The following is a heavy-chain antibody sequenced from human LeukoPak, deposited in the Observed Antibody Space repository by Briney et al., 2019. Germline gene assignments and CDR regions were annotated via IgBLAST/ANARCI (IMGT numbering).Heavy chain of an antibody. CDR1: GGTLSDLS. CDR2: FDPEDGET. D-gene: IGHD6-13*01. J-gene: IGHJ4*02. V-gene: IGHV1-24*01. CDR3: AMGVDRSSWYLFDY. Sequence: ASVKVSCKLSGGTLSDLSIHWVRQAPGKGLEWMGGFDPEDGETVYAQKFQGRVTVTEDTSTDTAYMEVTNLRSDDTAVYYCAMGVDRSSWYLFDYWGQGALVTVSS.